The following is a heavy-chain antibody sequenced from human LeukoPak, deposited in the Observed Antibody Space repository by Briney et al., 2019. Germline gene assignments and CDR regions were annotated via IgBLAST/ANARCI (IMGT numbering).Heavy chain of an antibody. D-gene: IGHD2-2*01. Sequence: GGSLRLSCAASGFTFSSYSMNWVRQAPGKGLEWVSSISSSSSYIYYADSVKGRFTISRDNAKNSLYLQMNSLRAEDTAVYYCAREDIVVVPAAALDYWGQGTLVTVSS. CDR2: ISSSSSYI. CDR3: AREDIVVVPAAALDY. V-gene: IGHV3-21*01. J-gene: IGHJ4*02. CDR1: GFTFSSYS.